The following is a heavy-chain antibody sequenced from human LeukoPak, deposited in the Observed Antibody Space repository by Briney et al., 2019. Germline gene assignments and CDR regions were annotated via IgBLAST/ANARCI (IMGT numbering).Heavy chain of an antibody. CDR3: ARITMIVVATGDFDY. J-gene: IGHJ4*02. D-gene: IGHD3-22*01. V-gene: IGHV3-7*01. Sequence: GGSLRLSCAASGFTVSSYWMSWVRQAPGKGLEWVANIKQDGSEKYYVDSVKGRFTISRDNAKNSLYLQMNSLRAEDTAVYYCARITMIVVATGDFDYWGQGTLVTVSS. CDR2: IKQDGSEK. CDR1: GFTVSSYW.